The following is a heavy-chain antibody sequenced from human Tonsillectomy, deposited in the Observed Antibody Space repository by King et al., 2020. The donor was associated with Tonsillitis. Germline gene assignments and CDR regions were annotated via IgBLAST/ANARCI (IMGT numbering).Heavy chain of an antibody. CDR1: AGSISTYY. V-gene: IGHV4-59*08. Sequence: QLQESGPGLVKPSETLSLTCTVSAGSISTYYWSWIRQPPGKGLEWIGYIYYSGSTNYNPSLKSRVTISVDTSKNQFSLKLSSVTAADTAVYYCARHAFYDSSGYYPQIDYWGQGTLVTDSS. CDR3: ARHAFYDSSGYYPQIDY. CDR2: IYYSGST. J-gene: IGHJ4*02. D-gene: IGHD3-22*01.